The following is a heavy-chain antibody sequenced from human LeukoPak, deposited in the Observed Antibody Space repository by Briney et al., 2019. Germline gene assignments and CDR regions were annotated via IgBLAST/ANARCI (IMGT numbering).Heavy chain of an antibody. CDR2: IYSGGNT. J-gene: IGHJ6*02. D-gene: IGHD3-22*01. CDR3: ARDRLSYDPRGYYYYGMDV. V-gene: IGHV3-53*01. CDR1: GFTVSTNY. Sequence: GGSLRLSCAASGFTVSTNYMSWVRQAPRKGLEWVSVIYSGGNTYYADSVKGRFTISRDNSKNTLYLQMNSLRAEDTAVYYCARDRLSYDPRGYYYYGMDVWGQGTTVTVSS.